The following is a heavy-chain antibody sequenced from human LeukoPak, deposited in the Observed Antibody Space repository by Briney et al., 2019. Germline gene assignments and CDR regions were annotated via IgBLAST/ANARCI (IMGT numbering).Heavy chain of an antibody. V-gene: IGHV3-23*01. J-gene: IGHJ3*02. CDR3: AKNHERGHYDSFDM. D-gene: IGHD3-3*02. CDR2: ISGSGGST. Sequence: GGSLRLSCAASGFTFSGYVMTWFRQPPGKGLQWVADISGSGGSTYYADSVKGRFSISRDNSKNMLYLQLDSLRAEDTAVYYCAKNHERGHYDSFDMWTQGSWVTVSS. CDR1: GFTFSGYV.